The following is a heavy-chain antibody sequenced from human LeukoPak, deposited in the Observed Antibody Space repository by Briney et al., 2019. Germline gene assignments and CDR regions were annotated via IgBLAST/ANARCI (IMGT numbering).Heavy chain of an antibody. Sequence: GGSLRLSCAASGFTFSSYAMSWVRQAPGKGLEWVSAISGSGGSTYYADSVKGRFTISRDNSKNTLYLQMNSLRAEDTAVYYCAKERLRYCGWSDSYFDYWGQGTLVTVSS. D-gene: IGHD3-9*01. CDR2: ISGSGGST. CDR3: AKERLRYCGWSDSYFDY. V-gene: IGHV3-23*01. J-gene: IGHJ4*02. CDR1: GFTFSSYA.